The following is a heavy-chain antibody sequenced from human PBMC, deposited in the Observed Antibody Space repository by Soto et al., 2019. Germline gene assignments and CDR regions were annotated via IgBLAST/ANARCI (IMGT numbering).Heavy chain of an antibody. V-gene: IGHV3-23*01. Sequence: GGSLRLSCAASGFTFSSYAMSWVRQAPGKGLEWVSAISGSGGSTYYADSVKGRFTISRDNSKNTLYLQMNSLRAEDTAVYYCAKDLSTYYYDSSGSPGYWGQGTLVTVSS. J-gene: IGHJ4*02. CDR1: GFTFSSYA. CDR3: AKDLSTYYYDSSGSPGY. D-gene: IGHD3-22*01. CDR2: ISGSGGST.